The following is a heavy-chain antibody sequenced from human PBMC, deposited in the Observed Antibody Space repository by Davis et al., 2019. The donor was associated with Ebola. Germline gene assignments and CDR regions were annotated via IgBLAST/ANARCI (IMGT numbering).Heavy chain of an antibody. V-gene: IGHV3-11*03. J-gene: IGHJ6*03. CDR3: AKLPVTGNIYFYYVDV. Sequence: GRFTISRDSAKNSLYLQMNGLRAEDTAIYYCAKLPVTGNIYFYYVDVWGKGTTVTVSS. D-gene: IGHD6-19*01.